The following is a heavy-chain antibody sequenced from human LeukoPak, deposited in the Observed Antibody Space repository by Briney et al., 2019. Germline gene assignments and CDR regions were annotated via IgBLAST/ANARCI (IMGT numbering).Heavy chain of an antibody. D-gene: IGHD3-10*01. Sequence: TGGSLRLSCAASGFTFSNYWMSWVRQTPGKGLEWVANIKQDGSEKYYVDSVKGRFTISRDNTKKSLSLQMNSLRAEDTAVYYCARDKPVTMVRGVILTNYYYYMDVWGKGTTVTISS. CDR3: ARDKPVTMVRGVILTNYYYYMDV. J-gene: IGHJ6*03. V-gene: IGHV3-7*01. CDR2: IKQDGSEK. CDR1: GFTFSNYW.